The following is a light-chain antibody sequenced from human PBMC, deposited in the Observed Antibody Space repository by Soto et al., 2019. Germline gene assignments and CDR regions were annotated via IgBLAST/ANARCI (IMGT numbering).Light chain of an antibody. CDR2: DND. CDR3: ATWDSSLSGVV. Sequence: QSVLTQPPSASGTPGQRVTLSCSGSSSNIGFNAVNWYQQLPGTGPKLLIYDNDKRPSGIPDRFSGSKSGTAATLGVTGLQTGDEADYYCATWDSSLSGVVFGGGTKLTVL. CDR1: SSNIGFNA. V-gene: IGLV1-51*01. J-gene: IGLJ2*01.